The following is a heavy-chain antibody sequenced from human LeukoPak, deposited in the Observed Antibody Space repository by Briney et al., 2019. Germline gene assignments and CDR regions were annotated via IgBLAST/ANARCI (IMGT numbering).Heavy chain of an antibody. D-gene: IGHD5-24*01. CDR2: ISSSSSYI. CDR3: AREARREAVFDY. J-gene: IGHJ4*02. CDR1: GFTFTDYA. Sequence: GRSLRLSCAASGFTFTDYAVTWVRQAPGKGLEWVSSISSSSSYIYYADSVKGRFTISRDNAKNSLYLQMNSLRTEDTAVYYCAREARREAVFDYWGQGTLVTVSS. V-gene: IGHV3-21*01.